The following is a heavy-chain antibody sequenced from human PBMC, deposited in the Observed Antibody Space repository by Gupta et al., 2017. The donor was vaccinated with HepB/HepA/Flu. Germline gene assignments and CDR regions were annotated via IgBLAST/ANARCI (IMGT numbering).Heavy chain of an antibody. V-gene: IGHV3-30-3*01. CDR2: ISYDGSNK. J-gene: IGHJ4*02. D-gene: IGHD2-2*01. Sequence: QVQLVESGGGVVQPGRSLRLSCAASGFTFSSYAMHWVRQAPGKGLEWVAVISYDGSNKYYADSVKGRFTISRDNSKNTLYLQMNSLRAEDTAVYYCARDQQVVPAAIIFDYWGQGTLVTVSS. CDR3: ARDQQVVPAAIIFDY. CDR1: GFTFSSYA.